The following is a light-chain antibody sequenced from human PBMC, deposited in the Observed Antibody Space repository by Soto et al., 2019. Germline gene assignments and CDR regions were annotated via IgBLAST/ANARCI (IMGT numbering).Light chain of an antibody. CDR2: WAS. CDR1: QRVLYSSYNKSY. Sequence: DIALTQSPDSLALSLGEMATMNCKSSQRVLYSSYNKSYLAWYQVKPGRPPKLLFSWASTRESGVPDRFSGSGSGTDFTLTISSLQAEDVAVYYCQQYYSTLITFGQGTRLEIK. V-gene: IGKV4-1*01. CDR3: QQYYSTLIT. J-gene: IGKJ5*01.